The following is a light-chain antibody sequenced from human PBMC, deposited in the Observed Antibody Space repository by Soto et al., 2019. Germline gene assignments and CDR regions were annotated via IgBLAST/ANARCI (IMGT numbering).Light chain of an antibody. J-gene: IGKJ1*01. Sequence: DIQMTQSPSTLSASVRDRVTIFCRASQTINNLLAWYQHKPGKAPKLLIYEASTLESGVPSRFSGSGSGTEFTLTISRLQPDDFGTYYCQQYNNYPWTFVQGTKVEIK. CDR1: QTINNL. CDR3: QQYNNYPWT. V-gene: IGKV1-5*03. CDR2: EAS.